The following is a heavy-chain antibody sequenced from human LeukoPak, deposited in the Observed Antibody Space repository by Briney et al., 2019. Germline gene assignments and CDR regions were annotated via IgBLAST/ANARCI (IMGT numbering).Heavy chain of an antibody. CDR2: ISYDGSNK. D-gene: IGHD6-13*01. J-gene: IGHJ4*02. CDR3: ARDRPSSLVRGDY. Sequence: GRSLRLTCAASEFTFSSYAMHWVRQAPGKGLEWVAVISYDGSNKYYADSVKGRFTISRDNAKNSLYLQMNSLRAEDTAVYYCARDRPSSLVRGDYWGQGTLVTVSS. CDR1: EFTFSSYA. V-gene: IGHV3-30-3*01.